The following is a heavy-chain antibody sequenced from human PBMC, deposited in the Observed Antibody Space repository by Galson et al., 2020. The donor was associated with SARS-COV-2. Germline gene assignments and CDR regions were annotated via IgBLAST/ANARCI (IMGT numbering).Heavy chain of an antibody. CDR2: VYYSGNT. CDR3: ARHRRWPQSGCDY. CDR1: GGPIISSSNY. J-gene: IGHJ4*02. Sequence: SENLSLTCTVSGGPIISSSNYCGRIRQPPGKGLEWIGSVYYSGNTHYNPSLESRVTVSVDTSNNQFSLRLNSVIAADTAVYYCARHRRWPQSGCDYWCQGTPVTVAS. V-gene: IGHV4-39*01. D-gene: IGHD3-10*01.